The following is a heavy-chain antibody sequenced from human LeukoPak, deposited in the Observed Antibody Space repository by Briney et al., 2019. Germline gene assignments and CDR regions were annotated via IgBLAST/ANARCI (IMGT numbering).Heavy chain of an antibody. CDR1: GYTFTSYD. D-gene: IGHD3-3*01. Sequence: ASVKVSCKASGYTFTSYDINWVRQATGQGLEWMGWMNPNSGNTGYAQKFQGRATITRNTSISTAYMELSSLRSEDTAVYYCARAPYDFWSWLDYWGQGTLVTVSS. CDR3: ARAPYDFWSWLDY. V-gene: IGHV1-8*03. J-gene: IGHJ4*02. CDR2: MNPNSGNT.